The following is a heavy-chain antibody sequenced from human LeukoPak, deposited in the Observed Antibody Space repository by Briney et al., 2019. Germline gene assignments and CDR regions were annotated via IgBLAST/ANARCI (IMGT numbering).Heavy chain of an antibody. CDR1: GGSISSSNW. D-gene: IGHD6-13*01. J-gene: IGHJ6*02. V-gene: IGHV4-4*02. Sequence: PSETLSLTCAVSGGSISSSNWWSWVRQPPGKGLEWIGEIYHSGSTNYNPSLKSRVTISVDKSKNQFSLKLSSVTAADTAVYYCASGRYSSSWYNSYYYYGMDVWGQGTTVTVSS. CDR3: ASGRYSSSWYNSYYYYGMDV. CDR2: IYHSGST.